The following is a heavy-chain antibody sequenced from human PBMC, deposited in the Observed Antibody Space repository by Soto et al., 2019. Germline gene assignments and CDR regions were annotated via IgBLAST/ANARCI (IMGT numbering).Heavy chain of an antibody. CDR2: VYYLGST. Sequence: SETQSLTCTVSGDSINSSYYHWGWIRQPPGKGLEWLGSVYYLGSTYYNPSLKSRVTISVDRSKNQFSLKLSSVTAADTAVYYCAAGGGLPRYYWGQGTLVTVSS. CDR3: AAGGGLPRYY. V-gene: IGHV4-39*07. D-gene: IGHD5-12*01. CDR1: GDSINSSYYH. J-gene: IGHJ4*02.